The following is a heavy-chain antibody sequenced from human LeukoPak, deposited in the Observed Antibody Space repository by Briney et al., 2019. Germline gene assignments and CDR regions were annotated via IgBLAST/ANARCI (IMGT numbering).Heavy chain of an antibody. CDR3: ASGRVTAVY. J-gene: IGHJ4*02. V-gene: IGHV3-7*03. D-gene: IGHD2-21*02. Sequence: VSLRLSCAASGFTFSSSLMTWVRQAPGKGLEWVASVNQDGGEKNYVDSVKGRFTISRDNAKNSLYLQMNSLRTEDTAVYYCASGRVTAVYWGQGTLVTVSS. CDR2: VNQDGGEK. CDR1: GFTFSSSL.